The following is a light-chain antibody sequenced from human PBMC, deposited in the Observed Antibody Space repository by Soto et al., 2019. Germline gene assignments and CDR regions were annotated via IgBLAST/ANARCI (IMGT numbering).Light chain of an antibody. CDR3: QQYNSYPWT. Sequence: DIQMTQSPSTLSASVGDRVTITCRASQNINIWLAWYQQKSGKAPKLLIYKASSLEGGVPSRFSGSGSGTEFTLTISSLQPDDFATYYCQQYNSYPWTFGQGTKVEIK. CDR2: KAS. CDR1: QNINIW. J-gene: IGKJ1*01. V-gene: IGKV1-5*03.